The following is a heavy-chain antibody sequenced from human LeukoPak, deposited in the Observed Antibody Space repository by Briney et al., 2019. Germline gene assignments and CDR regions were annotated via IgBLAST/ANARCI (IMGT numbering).Heavy chain of an antibody. J-gene: IGHJ4*02. CDR3: AKDRRAGSYDY. CDR1: GFTFSTYT. CDR2: ISSGSSTI. V-gene: IGHV3-48*04. Sequence: GGSLRLSCSASGFTFSTYTMNWVRQAPGKGLEWVSYISSGSSTIYYADSVKGRFTISRDNARNSLYLELNSLRVEDTAVYYCAKDRRAGSYDYWGQGTLVTVSS. D-gene: IGHD3-10*01.